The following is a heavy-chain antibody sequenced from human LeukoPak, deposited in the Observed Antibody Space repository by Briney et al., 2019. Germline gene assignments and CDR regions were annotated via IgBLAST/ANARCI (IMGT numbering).Heavy chain of an antibody. J-gene: IGHJ4*01. CDR2: IYNTGST. D-gene: IGHD3-9*01. Sequence: PSETLSLTCSVSGASSSSTTYSWGWIRQPPGKGLEWIGIIYNTGSTNYNPSLKSRVTISVDTSKNQFSLKLTSVTAADTAVYYCAKNRVHYDVLTGFYNGGAGYYFDYWGHGTLVTVSS. V-gene: IGHV4-39*01. CDR1: GASSSSTTYS. CDR3: AKNRVHYDVLTGFYNGGAGYYFDY.